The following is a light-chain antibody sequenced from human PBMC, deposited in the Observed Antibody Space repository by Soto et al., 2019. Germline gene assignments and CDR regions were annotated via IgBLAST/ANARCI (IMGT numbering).Light chain of an antibody. Sequence: EIVLTQSPGTLSLSPGERATLSCRASQSISSSFLAWYQQKPGQAPRLLIYGASSRATGIPARFSGSGSGTDFTLTLRSLEPEDFAVYHCQQRSNWPSITFGQGTRLEIK. J-gene: IGKJ5*01. CDR3: QQRSNWPSIT. V-gene: IGKV3D-20*02. CDR2: GAS. CDR1: QSISSSF.